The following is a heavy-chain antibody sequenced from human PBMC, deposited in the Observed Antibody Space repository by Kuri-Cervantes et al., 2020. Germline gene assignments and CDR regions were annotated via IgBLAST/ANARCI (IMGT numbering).Heavy chain of an antibody. V-gene: IGHV3-21*01. CDR3: ARARIAVAPADAFDI. CDR1: GFTFDDYA. J-gene: IGHJ3*02. D-gene: IGHD6-19*01. CDR2: ISSSSSYI. Sequence: GESLKISCAASGFTFDDYAMHWVRQAPGKGLEWVSSISSSSSYIYYADSVKGRFTISRDNAKNSLYLQMNSLRAEDTAVYYCARARIAVAPADAFDIWGQGTMVTVSS.